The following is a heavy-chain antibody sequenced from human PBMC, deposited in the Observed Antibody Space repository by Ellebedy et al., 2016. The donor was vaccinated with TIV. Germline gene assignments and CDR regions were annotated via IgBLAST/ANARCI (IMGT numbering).Heavy chain of an antibody. CDR3: ARGNPMGSY. Sequence: GESLKISCAASGFTLSDYWMIWVRQAPGKGLEWVANMRQDGNEEYYVDSVKGRFTIYRDNAKNLVYLQMNSLRAEDTALYSCARGNPMGSYWGQGTLVTVSS. V-gene: IGHV3-7*03. CDR2: MRQDGNEE. J-gene: IGHJ4*02. CDR1: GFTLSDYW. D-gene: IGHD3-10*01.